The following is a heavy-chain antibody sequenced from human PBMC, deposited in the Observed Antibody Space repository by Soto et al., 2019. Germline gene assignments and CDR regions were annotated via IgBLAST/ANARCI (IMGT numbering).Heavy chain of an antibody. CDR3: ARLSGYASGYYNGIDA. Sequence: GESPKIPCKGSGYSFSNNWIGWVRQMPGKGLEWRGIIYPGDSDTRYNPSFQGQVTFSADRSISTAYLQWTSLKASDTAIDYCARLSGYASGYYNGIDAWGQGTTVTVSS. D-gene: IGHD5-12*01. CDR2: IYPGDSDT. J-gene: IGHJ6*02. V-gene: IGHV5-51*01. CDR1: GYSFSNNW.